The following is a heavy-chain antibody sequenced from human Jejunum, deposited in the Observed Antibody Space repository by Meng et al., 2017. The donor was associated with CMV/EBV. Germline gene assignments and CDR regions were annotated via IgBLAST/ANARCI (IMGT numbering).Heavy chain of an antibody. J-gene: IGHJ4*02. V-gene: IGHV3-53*01. Sequence: AVSGFTVSSIYLSWVRQAPGKGLEWVSTIYTGGSTLYADSVEGRFAISRDTAKNTLYRQMNSLRAEETAIYYCAKGEGRPHYYFDYWGQGTLVTVSS. D-gene: IGHD1-14*01. CDR1: GFTVSSIY. CDR2: IYTGGST. CDR3: AKGEGRPHYYFDY.